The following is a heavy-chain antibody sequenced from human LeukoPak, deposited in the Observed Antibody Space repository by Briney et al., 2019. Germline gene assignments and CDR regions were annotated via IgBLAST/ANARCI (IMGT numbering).Heavy chain of an antibody. J-gene: IGHJ4*02. CDR3: AKERKDIVAAGTDY. CDR1: GFTFSNFA. D-gene: IGHD6-13*01. CDR2: IWYDGSHE. Sequence: GMSLRLSCAASGFTFSNFAMHWVRHVPGKGLEWVSLIWYDGSHESYADSVKGRFSISRDNSKNTLYLQMNSLRVEDTAVYYCAKERKDIVAAGTDYWGPGTLVTVSS. V-gene: IGHV3-33*06.